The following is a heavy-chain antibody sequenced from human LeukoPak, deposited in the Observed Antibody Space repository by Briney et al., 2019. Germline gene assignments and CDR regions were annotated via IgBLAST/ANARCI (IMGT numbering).Heavy chain of an antibody. CDR2: ISYDGSKK. CDR3: TKGPLS. CDR1: GFTFSISD. J-gene: IGHJ5*02. V-gene: IGHV3-30*02. Sequence: PGGSLRLSCAASGFTFSISDMHWVRQAPGKGLQWVAFISYDGSKKHCADSVQGRCTISRDNSKNTLSLQLNSLRADDTAVFYCTKGPLSWGQGTLLTVAA.